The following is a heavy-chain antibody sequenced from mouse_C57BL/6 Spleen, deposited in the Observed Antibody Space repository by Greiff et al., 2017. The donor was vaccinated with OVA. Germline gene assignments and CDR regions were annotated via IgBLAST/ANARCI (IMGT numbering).Heavy chain of an antibody. J-gene: IGHJ4*01. Sequence: QVQLQQSGAELARPGASVKLSCKASGYTFTSSGISWVKQRTGQGLEWIGEISPRSGNTYYNEKFTGKATLTADKSSSTAYMELRSLTSADSAVYFCAEGGGSSHYYAMDYWGQGTSVTVSS. CDR3: AEGGGSSHYYAMDY. CDR1: GYTFTSSG. CDR2: ISPRSGNT. D-gene: IGHD1-1*01. V-gene: IGHV1-81*01.